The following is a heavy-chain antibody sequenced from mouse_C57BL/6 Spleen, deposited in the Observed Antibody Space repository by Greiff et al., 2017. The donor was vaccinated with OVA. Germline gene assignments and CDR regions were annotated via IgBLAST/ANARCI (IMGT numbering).Heavy chain of an antibody. J-gene: IGHJ1*03. CDR2: ISSGSSTI. CDR1: GFTFSDYG. D-gene: IGHD1-1*01. V-gene: IGHV5-17*01. CDR3: ARSDYYGSSYWYFDV. Sequence: EVQRVESGGGLVKPGGSLKLSCAASGFTFSDYGMHWVRQAPEKGLEWVAYISSGSSTIYYADTVKGRFTISRDNAKNTLFLQMTSLRSEDTAMYYCARSDYYGSSYWYFDVWVTGTTVTVSS.